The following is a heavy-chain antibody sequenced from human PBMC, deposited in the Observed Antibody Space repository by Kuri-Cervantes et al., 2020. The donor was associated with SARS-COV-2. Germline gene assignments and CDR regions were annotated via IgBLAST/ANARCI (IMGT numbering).Heavy chain of an antibody. CDR2: ISSSSSTI. CDR1: GFTFADYA. D-gene: IGHD3-10*01. CDR3: ARDEWHYYGSGSYGPRYYYYGMDV. Sequence: GGSLRLSCAASGFTFADYAMNWVRQAPGKGLEWVSYISSSSSTIYYADSVKGRFTISRDNAKNSLYLQMNSLRAEDTAVYYCARDEWHYYGSGSYGPRYYYYGMDVWGQGTTVTVSS. J-gene: IGHJ6*02. V-gene: IGHV3-48*01.